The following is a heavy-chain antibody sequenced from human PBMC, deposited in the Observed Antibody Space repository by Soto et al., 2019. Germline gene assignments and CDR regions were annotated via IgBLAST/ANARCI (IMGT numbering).Heavy chain of an antibody. Sequence: GGSLRLSCAASGFTFSSYWMHWVRQAPGKGLVWVSRINSDGSSTSYADSVKGRFTISRDNAKNTLYLQMNSLRAEDTAVYYCARSRVWFGELSPGHFDYWGQGTLVTVSS. V-gene: IGHV3-74*01. CDR2: INSDGSST. CDR1: GFTFSSYW. D-gene: IGHD3-10*01. J-gene: IGHJ4*02. CDR3: ARSRVWFGELSPGHFDY.